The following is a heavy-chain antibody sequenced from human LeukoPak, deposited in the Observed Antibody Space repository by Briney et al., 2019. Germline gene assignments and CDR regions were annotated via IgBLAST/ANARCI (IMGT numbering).Heavy chain of an antibody. CDR3: ARVGIGYGTVTTRGTKDYYYYYYMDV. Sequence: PSETLSLTCTVSGGSISSYYWSWIRQPAGKGLEWIGRIYTSGSTNYNPSLKSRVTMSVDTSKNQFSLKLSSVTAADTAVYYCARVGIGYGTVTTRGTKDYYYYYYMDVWGKGTTVTVSS. V-gene: IGHV4-4*07. CDR2: IYTSGST. D-gene: IGHD4-17*01. J-gene: IGHJ6*03. CDR1: GGSISSYY.